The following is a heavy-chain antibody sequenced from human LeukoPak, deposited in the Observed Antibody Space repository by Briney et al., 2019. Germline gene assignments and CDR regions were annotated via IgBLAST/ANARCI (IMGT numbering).Heavy chain of an antibody. V-gene: IGHV3-9*01. CDR1: GYTFDDYA. CDR2: ISWNSGSI. Sequence: SLRLSCAASGYTFDDYAMPWVPQAPGKGLGGVSGISWNSGSIGYADSVKGQFTISRDNAKNSLYLQMNSLRAEDTALYYCAKDWGTMLRGVDYWGQGTLVTVSS. J-gene: IGHJ4*02. D-gene: IGHD3-10*01. CDR3: AKDWGTMLRGVDY.